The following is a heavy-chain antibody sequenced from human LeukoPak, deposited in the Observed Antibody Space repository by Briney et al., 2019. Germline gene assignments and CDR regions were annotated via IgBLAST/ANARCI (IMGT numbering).Heavy chain of an antibody. CDR2: IYYSGST. CDR3: ARDGRRFTYYYDSSGYNDAFDI. V-gene: IGHV4-59*01. J-gene: IGHJ3*02. CDR1: GGSISSYY. Sequence: SETLSLTCTVSGGSISSYYWSWIRQPPGKGLEWIGYIYYSGSTNYNPSLKSRVTISVDTSKNQFSLKLSFVTAADTAVYYCARDGRRFTYYYDSSGYNDAFDIWGQGTMVTVSS. D-gene: IGHD3-22*01.